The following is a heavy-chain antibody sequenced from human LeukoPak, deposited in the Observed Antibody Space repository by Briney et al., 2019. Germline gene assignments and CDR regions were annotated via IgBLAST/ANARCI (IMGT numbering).Heavy chain of an antibody. Sequence: GGSLRLSCAASGFTFSDYYMSWIRQAPGKGLEWVSYISSSSSYTNYADSVKGRLTISRDNAKNSLYLQMNSLRAEDTAVYYCARDDIVVVPAAIYYYGMDVWGQGTTVTVSS. CDR3: ARDDIVVVPAAIYYYGMDV. CDR1: GFTFSDYY. V-gene: IGHV3-11*05. CDR2: ISSSSSYT. J-gene: IGHJ6*02. D-gene: IGHD2-2*02.